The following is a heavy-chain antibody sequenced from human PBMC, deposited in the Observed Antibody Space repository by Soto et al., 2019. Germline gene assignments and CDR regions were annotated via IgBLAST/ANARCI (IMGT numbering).Heavy chain of an antibody. Sequence: TGGSLRLSCAASGFTFDDYAMHWVRQAPGKGLEWVSGISWNSGSIGYADSVKGRFTISRDNAKSSLYLQMNSLRAEDTALYYCAKDVATAGGWRFHFYYGMDVWGQGTTVTVSS. CDR1: GFTFDDYA. CDR2: ISWNSGSI. J-gene: IGHJ6*02. D-gene: IGHD6-13*01. V-gene: IGHV3-9*01. CDR3: AKDVATAGGWRFHFYYGMDV.